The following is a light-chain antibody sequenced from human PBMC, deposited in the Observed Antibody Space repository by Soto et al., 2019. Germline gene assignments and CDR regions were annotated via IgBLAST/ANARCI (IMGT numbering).Light chain of an antibody. CDR1: SIGSKS. V-gene: IGLV3-21*04. CDR3: QVWDSSSDQYV. J-gene: IGLJ1*01. CDR2: YDG. Sequence: SSELTQPPSVSVAPGKTARITCGGSSIGSKSVHWYQQRPGQAPVLVIYYDGRRPSGIPERFSGSNSGNTATLTIGRVEAGDEADYYCQVWDSSSDQYVFGTGTKVTVL.